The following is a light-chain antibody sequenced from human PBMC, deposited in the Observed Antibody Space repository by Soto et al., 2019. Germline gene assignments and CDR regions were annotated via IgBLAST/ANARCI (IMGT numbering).Light chain of an antibody. CDR3: QQYNSYST. J-gene: IGKJ1*01. V-gene: IGKV1-5*01. Sequence: DIQMTQSPSTLSASVGDRVTITCRASQSISSWLAWYQQKPGKAPKLLIYDASSLESGVPSRFSGSGSGTEFTLTISSLPPDYFATYYCQQYNSYSTFGQGTKVEIK. CDR2: DAS. CDR1: QSISSW.